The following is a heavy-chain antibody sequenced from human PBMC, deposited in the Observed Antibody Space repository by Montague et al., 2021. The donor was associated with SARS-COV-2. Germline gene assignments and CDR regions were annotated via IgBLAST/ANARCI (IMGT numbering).Heavy chain of an antibody. J-gene: IGHJ4*02. CDR1: GCSISTSNYY. CDR3: AGQSASSPFDH. V-gene: IGHV4-39*01. CDR2: VYYSGST. D-gene: IGHD6-13*01. Sequence: SETLSLTCSVPGCSISTSNYYWGWIRQPPGKGLEWIGSVYYSGSTYYNPPLKSRVTVSVDTSKNQFSLKISSVTAADTAVYFCAGQSASSPFDHWGQGTLVTVSS.